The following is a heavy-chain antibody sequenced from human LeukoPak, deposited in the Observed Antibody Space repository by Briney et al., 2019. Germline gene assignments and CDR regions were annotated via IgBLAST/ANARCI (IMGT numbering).Heavy chain of an antibody. J-gene: IGHJ1*01. D-gene: IGHD3-22*01. CDR2: RSDDGSAQ. CDR3: AKDRDPYSSGTWDS. CDR1: GFTFNKYG. Sequence: PGGSLRLSCIASGFTFNKYGMHWVRQAPGRGLEWVAVRSDDGSAQHYADSVRGRFAISRDNSKNTLSLQMNSLRPEDTAMYFCAKDRDPYSSGTWDSWGQGTLVIVSS. V-gene: IGHV3-30*18.